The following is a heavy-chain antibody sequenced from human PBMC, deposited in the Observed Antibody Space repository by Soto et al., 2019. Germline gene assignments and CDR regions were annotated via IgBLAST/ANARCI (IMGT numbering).Heavy chain of an antibody. V-gene: IGHV1-69*01. Sequence: QVQLVQSGAEVKKPGSSVKVSCKASGGTFSSYAISWVRQAPGQGLEWMGGIIPIFGTANYAQKVQGRVTITADESTSTAYMELSSLRSEDTAVYYCARDGMIAVAGTYYYYGMDVWGQGTTVTVSS. CDR3: ARDGMIAVAGTYYYYGMDV. J-gene: IGHJ6*02. D-gene: IGHD6-19*01. CDR1: GGTFSSYA. CDR2: IIPIFGTA.